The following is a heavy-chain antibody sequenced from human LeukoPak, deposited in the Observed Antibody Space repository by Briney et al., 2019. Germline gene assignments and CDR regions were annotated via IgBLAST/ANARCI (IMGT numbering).Heavy chain of an antibody. D-gene: IGHD6-6*01. Sequence: GGSLRLSCAASGFTFDDYAMHWVRQAPGKGLEWVSGLSWHSENIGYADSVKGRFTISRDNAKNSLYLQMNSLRAEDTAVYYCARGRSSAARTTYYYYGMDVWGQGTTVTVSS. CDR1: GFTFDDYA. CDR3: ARGRSSAARTTYYYYGMDV. J-gene: IGHJ6*02. CDR2: LSWHSENI. V-gene: IGHV3-9*01.